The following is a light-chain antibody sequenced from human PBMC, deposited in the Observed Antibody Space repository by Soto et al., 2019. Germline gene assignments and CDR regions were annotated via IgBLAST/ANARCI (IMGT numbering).Light chain of an antibody. V-gene: IGKV3-15*01. CDR2: GAS. CDR1: QSVSTN. Sequence: EVLMTQSPATLSVSPGERATLSCRASQSVSTNLAWYQPKPGQAPRLLIYGASTRATGVPAMFSGSGSGTEFTLTINSLQSDDFAVYYCQHYNNWPPWTFGQGTKVEIK. CDR3: QHYNNWPPWT. J-gene: IGKJ1*01.